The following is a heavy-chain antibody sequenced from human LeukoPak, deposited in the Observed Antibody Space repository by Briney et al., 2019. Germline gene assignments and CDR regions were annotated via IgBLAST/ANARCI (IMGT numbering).Heavy chain of an antibody. J-gene: IGHJ4*02. Sequence: GGSLRLSCAASRFTFSSYGMSWVRQAPGKGLEWVSAISGSGGSTYYADSVKGRFTISRDNSKNTLYLQMNSLRAEDTAVYYCAAGLRYFDWLLRAFDYWGQGTLVTVSS. CDR2: ISGSGGST. D-gene: IGHD3-9*01. V-gene: IGHV3-23*01. CDR1: RFTFSSYG. CDR3: AAGLRYFDWLLRAFDY.